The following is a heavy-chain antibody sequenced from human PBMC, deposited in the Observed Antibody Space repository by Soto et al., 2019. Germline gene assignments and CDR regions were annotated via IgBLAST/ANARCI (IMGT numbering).Heavy chain of an antibody. V-gene: IGHV4-39*01. CDR3: ARYCRENGIYAQSLDY. D-gene: IGHD1-1*01. Sequence: PSETLSLTGTLSGGSISRSSSDWAWIRHPAVRGLEGIGVMYYDGRIYYKPTYKSRVTISVDTSTNQSSMNLCSVAAADSAVDYCARYCRENGIYAQSLDYWGQGTPVTVSS. CDR1: GGSISRSSSD. J-gene: IGHJ4*02. CDR2: MYYDGRI.